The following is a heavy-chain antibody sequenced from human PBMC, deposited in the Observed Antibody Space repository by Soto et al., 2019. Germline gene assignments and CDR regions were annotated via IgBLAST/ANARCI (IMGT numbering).Heavy chain of an antibody. CDR1: GYSFTIYW. J-gene: IGHJ6*02. CDR3: ARHRGDSGYERGGMDV. Sequence: PGESLKISCKGSGYSFTIYWISWVRQMPGKGLEWMGRIDPSDSYTNYSPSFQGHVTISADKSISTAYLQWSSLKASDTAMYYCARHRGDSGYERGGMDVWGQGTTVTVSS. CDR2: IDPSDSYT. D-gene: IGHD5-12*01. V-gene: IGHV5-10-1*01.